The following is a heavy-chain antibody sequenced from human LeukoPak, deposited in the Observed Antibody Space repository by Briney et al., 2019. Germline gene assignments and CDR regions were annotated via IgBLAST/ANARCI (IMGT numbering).Heavy chain of an antibody. Sequence: PSETLSLTCTVSGGSISSSSYYWGWIRQPPGKGLEWIGSIYYSGSTYYNPSLKSRVTISVDTSKNQFSLKLSSVTAADTAVYYCARGPRFTTPEYWGQGTLVTVSS. CDR1: GGSISSSSYY. V-gene: IGHV4-39*07. J-gene: IGHJ4*02. CDR2: IYYSGST. D-gene: IGHD3-3*01. CDR3: ARGPRFTTPEY.